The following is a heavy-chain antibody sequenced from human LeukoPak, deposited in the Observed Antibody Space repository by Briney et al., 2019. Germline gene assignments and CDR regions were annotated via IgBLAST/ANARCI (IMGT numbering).Heavy chain of an antibody. CDR2: IDPSDSYT. D-gene: IGHD6-13*01. V-gene: IGHV5-10-1*01. CDR3: ARPTAAASYYYYGMDV. CDR1: GYSFTSYW. Sequence: GESLKISCQGSGYSFTSYWISWVRQMPGKGLEWMGRIDPSDSYTNYSPSFQGHVTISADQSISTAYLQWSSLKASDTAMYYCARPTAAASYYYYGMDVWGQGTTVTVSS. J-gene: IGHJ6*02.